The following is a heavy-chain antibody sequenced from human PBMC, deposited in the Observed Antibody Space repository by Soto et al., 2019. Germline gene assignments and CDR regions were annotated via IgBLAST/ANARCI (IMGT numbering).Heavy chain of an antibody. CDR2: IYYSGST. CDR1: GGSISSSSYY. D-gene: IGHD5-12*01. Sequence: QLQLQESGPGLVKPSETLSLTCTVSGGSISSSSYYWGWIRQPPGKGLEWIGSIYYSGSTYYNPSLKSRVTKSVDTSNDQYILKLSSVTDADTAVYYCERRFSGYEWTHFDYWGQGTLVTVSS. V-gene: IGHV4-39*01. J-gene: IGHJ4*02. CDR3: ERRFSGYEWTHFDY.